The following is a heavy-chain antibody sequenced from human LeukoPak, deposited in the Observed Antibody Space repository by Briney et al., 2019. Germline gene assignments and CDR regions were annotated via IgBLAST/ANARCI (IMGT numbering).Heavy chain of an antibody. CDR3: ARDLPRYCSSTSCPNWFDP. V-gene: IGHV1-2*02. CDR1: GYTFTGYY. CDR2: INPNSGGT. J-gene: IGHJ5*02. D-gene: IGHD2-2*01. Sequence: ASVKVSCKASGYTFTGYYMQWVRQAPGQGLEWMGWINPNSGGTNYAQKFQGRVTMTRDTSISTAYMELSRLRSDDTAVYYCARDLPRYCSSTSCPNWFDPWGQGTLVTVSS.